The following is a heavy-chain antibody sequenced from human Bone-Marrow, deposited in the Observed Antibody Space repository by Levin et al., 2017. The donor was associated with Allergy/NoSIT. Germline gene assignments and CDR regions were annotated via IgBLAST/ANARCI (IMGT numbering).Heavy chain of an antibody. D-gene: IGHD6-13*01. Sequence: GESLKISCKASGYNFGNYEINWVRQATGQGLEWIGWMKPNSGDTGYAQKFQGRVTMTTDPSTSTAYMELGGLRFEDTAVYYCTRGYSGRSPLDNWGRGDLVAV. CDR1: GYNFGNYE. CDR3: TRGYSGRSPLDN. CDR2: MKPNSGDT. J-gene: IGHJ4*02. V-gene: IGHV1-8*01.